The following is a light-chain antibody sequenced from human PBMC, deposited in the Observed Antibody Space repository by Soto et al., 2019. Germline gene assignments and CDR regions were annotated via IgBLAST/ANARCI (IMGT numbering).Light chain of an antibody. Sequence: QSALTQPASVSGSPGQSITISCAGTMRDVGGYNLVSWYQQHPGRAPQLILYEVRNRPSGISFRFSGSKSGNTASLTISGLQAEDAADYYCSSFTSKSSLIFGGGTKVTVL. CDR1: MRDVGGYNL. CDR3: SSFTSKSSLI. V-gene: IGLV2-14*01. CDR2: EVR. J-gene: IGLJ2*01.